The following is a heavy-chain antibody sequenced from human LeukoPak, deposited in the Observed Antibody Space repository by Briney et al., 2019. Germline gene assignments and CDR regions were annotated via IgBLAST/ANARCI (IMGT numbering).Heavy chain of an antibody. Sequence: GGSLRLSCAAPGFTFSSYGMHWVRQAPGKGLGWVAVILFVGGNKYSADSVKGRFTITRDNSKNTLYLQMNSLRAEDTAVYYCARRAGAYSHPYDYWGQGTLVTVSS. V-gene: IGHV3-30*03. CDR2: ILFVGGNK. J-gene: IGHJ4*02. D-gene: IGHD4/OR15-4a*01. CDR1: GFTFSSYG. CDR3: ARRAGAYSHPYDY.